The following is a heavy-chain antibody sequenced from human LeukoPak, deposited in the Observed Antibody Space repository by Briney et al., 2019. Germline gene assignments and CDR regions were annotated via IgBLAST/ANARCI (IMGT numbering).Heavy chain of an antibody. V-gene: IGHV4-34*01. CDR1: GGSFSGYY. D-gene: IGHD2-2*01. Sequence: SETLSLTCAVYGGSFSGYYWSWIRQPPGKGLEWIGEINHSGSTNYNPSLKSRVTLSVDTSKNQFSLKLSSVTAADTAVYYCARGLRRYCSSTSCPYYFDYWGQGTLVTVSS. CDR3: ARGLRRYCSSTSCPYYFDY. J-gene: IGHJ4*02. CDR2: INHSGST.